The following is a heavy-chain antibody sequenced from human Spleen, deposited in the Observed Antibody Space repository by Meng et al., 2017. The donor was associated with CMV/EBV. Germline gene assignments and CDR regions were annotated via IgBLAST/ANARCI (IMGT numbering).Heavy chain of an antibody. J-gene: IGHJ4*02. Sequence: GSLRLSCIVHGASANTLRNNFWTWMRQPPGGRLEWIGEINHSGSATYNPSLKSRVTISVDTSKDQFSLRLTSLTAADTAVYYCARSARGYFLRDQGHYSDSWGQGTLVTVSS. V-gene: IGHV4-34*01. D-gene: IGHD5-18*01. CDR3: ARSARGYFLRDQGHYSDS. CDR2: INHSGSA. CDR1: GASANTLRNNF.